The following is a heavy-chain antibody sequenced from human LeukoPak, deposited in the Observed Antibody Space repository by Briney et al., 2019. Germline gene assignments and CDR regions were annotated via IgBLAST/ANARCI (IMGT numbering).Heavy chain of an antibody. D-gene: IGHD3-22*01. CDR3: AGAIYEDYYDSSGYYNIDY. CDR1: GGSISSGDYY. Sequence: SETLSLTCTVSGGSISSGDYYWSWIRQPPGKGLEWIGYIYYSGSTYYNPSLKSRVTISVDTSKNQFSLKLSSVTAPDTAVYYCAGAIYEDYYDSSGYYNIDYWGQGTLVTVSS. CDR2: IYYSGST. V-gene: IGHV4-30-4*08. J-gene: IGHJ4*02.